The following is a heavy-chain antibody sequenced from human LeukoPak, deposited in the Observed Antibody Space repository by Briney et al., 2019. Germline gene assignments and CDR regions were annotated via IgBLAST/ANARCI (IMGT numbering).Heavy chain of an antibody. CDR2: IRSKVDAETT. CDR1: GFTFGDFA. Sequence: GGSLRLSCTASGFTFGDFAVSWVRQAPGKGLEWVGFIRSKVDAETTGYAASVKGRFTVSRDDSKSIAYLQMNSLKTEDTAVYYCAKPFSFGSDSSYQAFDSWGQGTLVTVSS. D-gene: IGHD3-10*01. J-gene: IGHJ4*02. CDR3: AKPFSFGSDSSYQAFDS. V-gene: IGHV3-49*04.